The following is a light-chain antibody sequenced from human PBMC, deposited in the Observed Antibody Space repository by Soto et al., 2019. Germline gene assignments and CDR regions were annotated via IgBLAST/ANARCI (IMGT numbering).Light chain of an antibody. Sequence: DIHLTQSPSTLSASLGDRVTITCRASQRISNWLAWYQQKPGKAPNLLIYTTSNLESGVPSRFSGSGSGTEFTLTITSLQPDDFATYYCQHCNDYSWTFGQGTKVEIK. CDR2: TTS. V-gene: IGKV1-5*03. CDR3: QHCNDYSWT. J-gene: IGKJ1*01. CDR1: QRISNW.